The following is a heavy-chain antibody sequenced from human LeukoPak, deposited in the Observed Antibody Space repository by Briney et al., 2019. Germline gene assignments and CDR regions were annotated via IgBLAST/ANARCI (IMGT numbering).Heavy chain of an antibody. D-gene: IGHD2-15*01. CDR2: IYYSGST. CDR1: GGSIINYY. CDR3: ARDYWNYFDY. Sequence: PSETLSLTCTVSGGSIINYYWSWIRQPPGKGLEWIGYIYYSGSTTYNPSLKSRVTISVDTSKNQFSLKLSSVTAADTAVYYCARDYWNYFDYWGQGTLVTASS. J-gene: IGHJ4*02. V-gene: IGHV4-59*01.